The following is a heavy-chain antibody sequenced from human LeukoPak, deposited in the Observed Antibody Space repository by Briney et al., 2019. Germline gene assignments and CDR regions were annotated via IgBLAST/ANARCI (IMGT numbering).Heavy chain of an antibody. D-gene: IGHD2-21*01. Sequence: GGSLRLSCAASGFTFSSYGMHWVRPAPGKGLEWVAFIRYDGSNKYYADSVKGRFTISRDNSKNTLYLQMNSLRAEDTAVYYCAKSGYCGGDCYNFDYWGQGTLVTVSS. CDR3: AKSGYCGGDCYNFDY. CDR2: IRYDGSNK. J-gene: IGHJ4*02. V-gene: IGHV3-30*02. CDR1: GFTFSSYG.